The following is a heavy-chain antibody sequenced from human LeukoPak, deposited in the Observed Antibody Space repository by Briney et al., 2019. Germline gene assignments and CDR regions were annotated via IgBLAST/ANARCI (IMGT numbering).Heavy chain of an antibody. CDR2: IYYSGTT. Sequence: PSETLSLTCTVSGNSISSSSYYWGWIRQPPGKWLEWIGSIYYSGTTYYNPSLKSRVTISSDTSKNQFSLKLSSVTAADTAMYYCARLWRAAIDYGGQGTLVTVSS. V-gene: IGHV4-39*01. D-gene: IGHD1-1*01. CDR3: ARLWRAAIDY. CDR1: GNSISSSSYY. J-gene: IGHJ4*02.